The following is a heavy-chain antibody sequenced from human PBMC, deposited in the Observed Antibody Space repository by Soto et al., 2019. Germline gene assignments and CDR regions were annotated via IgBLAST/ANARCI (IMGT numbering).Heavy chain of an antibody. J-gene: IGHJ2*01. D-gene: IGHD3-22*01. Sequence: PGGSLRLSCAASGFTFISYDMHWVRQVKGKGLEWVSRIGAAGDTYYPGSVKIRLTISRENGKNSLYLQMNSLRNGDTAVYYCARGSDSSGYRDWYFDLWGRGTLVTVSS. CDR1: GFTFISYD. CDR2: IGAAGDT. V-gene: IGHV3-13*01. CDR3: ARGSDSSGYRDWYFDL.